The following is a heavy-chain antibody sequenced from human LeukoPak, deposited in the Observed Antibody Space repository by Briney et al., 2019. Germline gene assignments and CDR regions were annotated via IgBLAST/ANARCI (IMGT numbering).Heavy chain of an antibody. D-gene: IGHD3-10*01. CDR2: IYNSGNN. Sequence: SETLSLTCTVSGGSISSDYWHWIRHPPGKGLGRVGYIYNSGNNHYTSSLKSRVIISIDSSKNQFSLKLASVTAADTAVYYCATRGYWGQGTLLAVSS. J-gene: IGHJ4*02. CDR1: GGSISSDY. CDR3: ATRGY. V-gene: IGHV4-59*08.